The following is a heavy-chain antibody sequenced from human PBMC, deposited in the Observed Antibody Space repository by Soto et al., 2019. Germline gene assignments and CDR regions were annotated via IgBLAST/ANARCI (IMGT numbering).Heavy chain of an antibody. Sequence: SETLSLTCTVSGGSISSYYWSWIRQPPGKGLEWIVNIYNSGRTNYNPSLKSRVTISVDTSKNQFSLKLSSMTAADTAVYYCARVLRMNWNDLATLDYWGQGTLVTVSS. D-gene: IGHD1-1*01. J-gene: IGHJ4*02. V-gene: IGHV4-59*01. CDR2: IYNSGRT. CDR3: ARVLRMNWNDLATLDY. CDR1: GGSISSYY.